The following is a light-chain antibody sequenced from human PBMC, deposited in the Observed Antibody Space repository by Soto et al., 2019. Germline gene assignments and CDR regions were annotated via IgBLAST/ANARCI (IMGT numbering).Light chain of an antibody. V-gene: IGLV2-14*03. CDR1: SGDFGGYKY. CDR3: SSYTMYTTPYV. J-gene: IGLJ1*01. Sequence: QSVLTQPASVSGSPGQSITISCTGTSGDFGGYKYVSWYQQRPGKAPKLLIYDVTNRPSGVSDRFSASKSGNTASLTISGLQAEDEADYYCSSYTMYTTPYVFGTGTKVTVL. CDR2: DVT.